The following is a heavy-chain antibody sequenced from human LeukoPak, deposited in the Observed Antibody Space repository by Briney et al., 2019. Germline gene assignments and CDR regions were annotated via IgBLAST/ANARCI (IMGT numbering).Heavy chain of an antibody. V-gene: IGHV4-38-2*02. D-gene: IGHD3-10*01. CDR3: ARAIYYGSGITYYYMDV. CDR1: NYSISSGYY. CDR2: INHSGST. J-gene: IGHJ6*03. Sequence: PSETLSLTCSVSNYSISSGYYWSWIRQPPGKGLEWIGEINHSGSTNYNPSLKSRVTISVDTSKNQFSLKLSSVTAADTAVYYCARAIYYGSGITYYYMDVWGKGPRSPSP.